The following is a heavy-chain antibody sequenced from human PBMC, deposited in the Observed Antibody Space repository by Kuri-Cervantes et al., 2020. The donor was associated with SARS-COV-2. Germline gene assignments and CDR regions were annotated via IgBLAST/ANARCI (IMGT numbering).Heavy chain of an antibody. CDR1: GGSISRSCYY. CDR2: IFYSGST. J-gene: IGHJ4*02. Sequence: SETLSLTCTVSGGSISRSCYYWGWIRQPPGKGLEWIGNIFYSGSTYYNPSLKSRVTISVDTSKNQFSLKLSSVTAADTAVYYCARGDGRAARLVYWGQGTLVTVSS. V-gene: IGHV4-39*07. CDR3: ARGDGRAARLVY. D-gene: IGHD6-6*01.